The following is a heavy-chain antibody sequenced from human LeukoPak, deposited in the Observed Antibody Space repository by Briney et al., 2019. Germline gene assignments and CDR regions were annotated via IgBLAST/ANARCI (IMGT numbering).Heavy chain of an antibody. D-gene: IGHD3-3*01. J-gene: IGHJ4*02. Sequence: ASVKVSCKASGYTLTGYYMHWVRQAPGQGLEWMGWINPNSGGTNYAQRFQGRVTMTRDTSISTAYMELSRLGSDDTAVYYCARDGASGYLADYWGQGTLVTVSS. CDR3: ARDGASGYLADY. V-gene: IGHV1-2*02. CDR2: INPNSGGT. CDR1: GYTLTGYY.